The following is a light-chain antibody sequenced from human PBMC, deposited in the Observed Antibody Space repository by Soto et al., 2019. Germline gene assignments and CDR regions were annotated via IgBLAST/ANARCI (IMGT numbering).Light chain of an antibody. V-gene: IGLV2-8*01. CDR1: SSDVGGYNY. CDR2: EVT. Sequence: QPVLTQPPSASGSPGQSVTISCTGTSSDVGGYNYVSWYQQHPGKAPKLMIYEVTKRPSGVPDRFSGSKSGNTASLTVSGLQADDEADYYCSSYAGSNNVYVFGTGTKLTVL. J-gene: IGLJ1*01. CDR3: SSYAGSNNVYV.